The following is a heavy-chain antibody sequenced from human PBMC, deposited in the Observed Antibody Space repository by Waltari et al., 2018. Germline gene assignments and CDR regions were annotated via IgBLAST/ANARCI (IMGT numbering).Heavy chain of an antibody. CDR2: IGKTGTYP. CDR3: AREAAEAGQWWMDV. CDR1: GFTFSSYW. V-gene: IGHV3-74*01. Sequence: EVRLEESGGGLVQPGGSLRLSCAASGFTFSSYWMHWVRQVPGWGLGRLKGEVGCWFRGIGKTGTYPTYAYSGGGRITMSRDDARNTLFLQMNSLRVDDTAVYYCAREAAEAGQWWMDVWGQGTTVTVSS. D-gene: IGHD2-8*01. J-gene: IGHJ6*02.